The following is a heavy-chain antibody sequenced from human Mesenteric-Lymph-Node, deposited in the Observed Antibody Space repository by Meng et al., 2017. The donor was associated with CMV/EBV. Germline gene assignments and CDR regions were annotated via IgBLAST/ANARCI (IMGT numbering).Heavy chain of an antibody. D-gene: IGHD3-3*01. Sequence: ASVKVSCKASGYTFTGYYMHWVRQAPGQGLEWMGWINPNSGGTNYAQKFQGRVTMTRDTSISTAYMELSRLRSDDTAVYYCARYDFWSGYHKYYFDYWGQGTLVTVSS. CDR3: ARYDFWSGYHKYYFDY. J-gene: IGHJ4*02. V-gene: IGHV1-2*02. CDR2: INPNSGGT. CDR1: GYTFTGYY.